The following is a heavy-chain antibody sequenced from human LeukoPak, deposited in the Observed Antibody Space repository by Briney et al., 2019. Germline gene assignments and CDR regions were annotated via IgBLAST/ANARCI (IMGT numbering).Heavy chain of an antibody. Sequence: ASVKDSCKASGYTFTSYDINWGRQATGEGGEGMGWMNYNSGNKGYEKKFQGTVTMTRNTSISTAYMELSSLRSEDTAVYYCTRVGSGWTYYYYYYMDVWGKGTTVTFSS. D-gene: IGHD6-19*01. J-gene: IGHJ6*03. CDR3: TRVGSGWTYYYYYYMDV. V-gene: IGHV1-8*02. CDR1: GYTFTSYD. CDR2: MNYNSGNK.